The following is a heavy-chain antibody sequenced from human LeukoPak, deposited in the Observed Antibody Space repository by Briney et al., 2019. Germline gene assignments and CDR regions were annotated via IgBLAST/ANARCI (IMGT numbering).Heavy chain of an antibody. CDR2: ISSSGSTI. CDR1: GFTFCSYE. CDR3: ASQGDSSGYYYYYGMDV. V-gene: IGHV3-48*03. J-gene: IGHJ6*02. D-gene: IGHD3-22*01. Sequence: GGSLRLSCAASGFTFCSYEMNWVRQAPGEGLEWVSYISSSGSTIYYADSVKGRFTISRDNAKNSLYLQMNRLRAEDTAVYYCASQGDSSGYYYYYGMDVWGQGTTVTVSS.